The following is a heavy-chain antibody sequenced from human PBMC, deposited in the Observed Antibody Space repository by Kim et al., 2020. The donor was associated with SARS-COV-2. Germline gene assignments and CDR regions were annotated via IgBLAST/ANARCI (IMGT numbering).Heavy chain of an antibody. D-gene: IGHD2-2*03. CDR3: AREGVRLDIVVVPAASDA. CDR1: GGSFSGYY. CDR2: INHSGST. V-gene: IGHV4-34*01. J-gene: IGHJ3*01. Sequence: SETLSLTCAVYGGSFSGYYWSWIRQPPGKGLEWIGEINHSGSTNYNPSLKSRVTISVDTSKNQFSLKLSSVTAADTAVYYCAREGVRLDIVVVPAASDA.